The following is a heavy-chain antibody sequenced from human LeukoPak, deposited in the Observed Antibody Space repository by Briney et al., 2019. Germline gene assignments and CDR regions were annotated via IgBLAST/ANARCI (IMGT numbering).Heavy chain of an antibody. CDR3: ARSTSPAHAFDI. Sequence: SETLSLTCAVYGGSFSGYYWSWIRQPPGKGREWIGEIDHSGSTNYNPSLKSRVTISVDTSKNQFSLKLSSVTAADTAVYYCARSTSPAHAFDIWGQGTMVTVSS. J-gene: IGHJ3*02. D-gene: IGHD2-2*01. CDR2: IDHSGST. V-gene: IGHV4-34*01. CDR1: GGSFSGYY.